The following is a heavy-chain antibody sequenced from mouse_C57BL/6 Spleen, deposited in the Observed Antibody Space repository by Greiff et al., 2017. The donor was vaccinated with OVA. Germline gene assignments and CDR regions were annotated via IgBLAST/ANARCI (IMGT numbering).Heavy chain of an antibody. V-gene: IGHV5-9-1*02. D-gene: IGHD2-1*01. Sequence: EVKLVESGEGLVKPGGSLQLSCAASGFTFSSYAMSWVRQTPEKRLEWVAYISSGGDYIYYADTVKGRFTISRDNARNTLYLQMSSLKSEDTAMYSCTALYDGPSYWYFDVWGTGTTVTVSS. CDR3: TALYDGPSYWYFDV. CDR1: GFTFSSYA. J-gene: IGHJ1*03. CDR2: ISSGGDYI.